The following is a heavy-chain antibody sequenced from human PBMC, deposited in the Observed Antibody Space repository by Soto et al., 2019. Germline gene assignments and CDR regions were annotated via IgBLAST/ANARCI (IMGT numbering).Heavy chain of an antibody. CDR3: ARDEGDYNWNDGYYYYGMDV. V-gene: IGHV3-30-3*01. D-gene: IGHD1-20*01. Sequence: QVQLVESGGGVVQPGRSLRLSCAASGFTFSSYAMHWVRQAPGKGLEWVAVISYDGSNKYYADSVKGRFTISRDNSKNTLYLQMNSLRAEDTAVYYCARDEGDYNWNDGYYYYGMDVWGQGTTVTVSS. CDR1: GFTFSSYA. CDR2: ISYDGSNK. J-gene: IGHJ6*02.